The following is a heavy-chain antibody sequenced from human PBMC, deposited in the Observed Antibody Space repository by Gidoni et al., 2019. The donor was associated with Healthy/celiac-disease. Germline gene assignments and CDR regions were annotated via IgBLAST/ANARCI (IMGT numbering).Heavy chain of an antibody. CDR1: GFPFSSYS. Sequence: EVQLVESGGGLVQPGGSLRLSLTASGFPFSSYSMNWVRQAPGKGLEWVSYISSSSSTIYYADSVKGRFTIFRDNEKNSLYLQMNSLRAEDTAVYYCARDRGYSYGSAFDIWGQGTMVTVSS. D-gene: IGHD5-18*01. CDR2: ISSSSSTI. V-gene: IGHV3-48*04. CDR3: ARDRGYSYGSAFDI. J-gene: IGHJ3*02.